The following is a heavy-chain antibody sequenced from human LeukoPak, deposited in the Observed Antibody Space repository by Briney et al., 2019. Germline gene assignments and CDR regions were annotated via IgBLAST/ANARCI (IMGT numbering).Heavy chain of an antibody. CDR1: GGSISSSSYY. CDR3: HAGNYYYYVDV. J-gene: IGHJ6*03. Sequence: SETLSLTCTVSGGSISSSSYYWGWIRQPPGKGLEWIGSIYYSGSTYYNPSLKSRVTISVDTSKNQFSLKLSSVTAADTAVYYCHAGNYYYYVDVWGKGTTVTVSS. CDR2: IYYSGST. V-gene: IGHV4-39*07.